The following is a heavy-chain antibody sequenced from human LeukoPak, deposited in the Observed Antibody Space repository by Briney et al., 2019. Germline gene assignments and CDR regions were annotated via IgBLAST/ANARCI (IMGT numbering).Heavy chain of an antibody. Sequence: GGSLRLSCAASGFTFSSYWMSWVRQAPGKGLEWVANIKQDGSEKYYVDSVKGRFTISRDNAKNSLYLQMNSLRAEDTAVYYCARDPSYSRDYFDYWGQGTLVTVSS. V-gene: IGHV3-7*01. D-gene: IGHD5-18*01. CDR1: GFTFSSYW. CDR2: IKQDGSEK. J-gene: IGHJ4*02. CDR3: ARDPSYSRDYFDY.